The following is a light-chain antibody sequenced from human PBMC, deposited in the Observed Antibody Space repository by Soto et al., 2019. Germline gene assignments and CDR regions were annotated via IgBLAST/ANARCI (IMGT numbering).Light chain of an antibody. V-gene: IGKV2-30*01. CDR2: KVS. CDR3: MQGTRCRT. CDR1: QSLVYSDGNTY. J-gene: IGKJ2*01. Sequence: DVVMTQSPLSLPVTLGQPASISCRSSQSLVYSDGNTYLNWFQHRPGQAPRRLIYKVSNRDSGVPDRFGGSGAGADFTLKISRVEAEDVGVYYCMQGTRCRTFGRGTKLEIK.